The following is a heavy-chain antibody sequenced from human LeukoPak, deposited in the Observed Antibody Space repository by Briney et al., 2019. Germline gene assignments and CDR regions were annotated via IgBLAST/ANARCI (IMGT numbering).Heavy chain of an antibody. J-gene: IGHJ4*02. D-gene: IGHD2-2*01. CDR3: ARVYDTDIVVVPAATYYFDY. V-gene: IGHV1-2*02. CDR1: GYTFTGYY. CDR2: INPNSGGT. Sequence: GASVTVSCKASGYTFTGYYMHWVRQAPGQGLEWMGWINPNSGGTNYAQKFQGRVTMTRDTSISTAYMELSRLRSDDTAVYYCARVYDTDIVVVPAATYYFDYWGQGTLVTVSS.